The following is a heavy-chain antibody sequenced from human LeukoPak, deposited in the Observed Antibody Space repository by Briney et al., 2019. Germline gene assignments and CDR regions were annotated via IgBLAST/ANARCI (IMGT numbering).Heavy chain of an antibody. D-gene: IGHD3-10*01. CDR1: GGSINSGDCY. CDR3: ARTYYGSGSLYYFDY. Sequence: NPSETLSLTCTVSGGSINSGDCYWSWIRQPPGTGLEWIGYIYYTGSTYYNPSLKSRITMSVDTSKNQFSLKLSSVTAADTAVYYCARTYYGSGSLYYFDYWGQGTLVTVSS. V-gene: IGHV4-30-4*01. J-gene: IGHJ4*02. CDR2: IYYTGST.